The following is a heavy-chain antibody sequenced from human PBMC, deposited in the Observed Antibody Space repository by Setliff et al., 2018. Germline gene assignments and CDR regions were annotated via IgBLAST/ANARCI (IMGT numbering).Heavy chain of an antibody. Sequence: SETLSLTCTVSGDSISSGDYFWSWIRQPPGKGLEWIAYIYHSGSAYYNPSLKSRVTMSVDTSKNQSSLHLTSVTAADTAVYYCAREVGTSTSSDAFDVWGQGMMVTVS. CDR3: AREVGTSTSSDAFDV. CDR2: IYHSGSA. D-gene: IGHD1-26*01. V-gene: IGHV4-30-4*08. CDR1: GDSISSGDYF. J-gene: IGHJ3*01.